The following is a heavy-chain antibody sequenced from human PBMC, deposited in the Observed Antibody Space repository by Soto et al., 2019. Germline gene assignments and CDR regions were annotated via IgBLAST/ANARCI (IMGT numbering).Heavy chain of an antibody. Sequence: QVQLVQSGAEVKKPGASVKVSCKASGYTFNNYDIHWVRQATGQGLEWVGWMNPNSGYTEFAQKFQGRVSMTRNTSISTAYMELSSLRSEDTAMYYCARGPRVRADTIFGVVIVLDTWGKGTTVTVSS. CDR3: ARGPRVRADTIFGVVIVLDT. CDR2: MNPNSGYT. V-gene: IGHV1-8*01. CDR1: GYTFNNYD. J-gene: IGHJ6*04. D-gene: IGHD3-3*01.